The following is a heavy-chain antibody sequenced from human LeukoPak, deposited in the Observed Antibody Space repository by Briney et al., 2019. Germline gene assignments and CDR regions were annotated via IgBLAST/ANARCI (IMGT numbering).Heavy chain of an antibody. Sequence: SSPTLAITTQTLTLTCCFSDCTLTPRRAGVALICLPPSKAPECPTHNSSHDDKRFRPSLQNRLTVSKDTSKNQVVLSMTKMDPLDTGTYYCAHTRHGATPTRLDFWGQGILVVVS. CDR2: NSSHDDK. CDR1: DCTLTPRRAG. J-gene: IGHJ4*02. V-gene: IGHV2-5*01. D-gene: IGHD4/OR15-4a*01. CDR3: AHTRHGATPTRLDF.